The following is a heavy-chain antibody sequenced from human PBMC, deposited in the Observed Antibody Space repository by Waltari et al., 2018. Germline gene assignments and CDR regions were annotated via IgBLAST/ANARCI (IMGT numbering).Heavy chain of an antibody. V-gene: IGHV1-58*02. CDR1: GFTFTSSA. CDR2: IVVGSGNT. D-gene: IGHD6-19*01. CDR3: AAGDSSGWYPSGYFDY. J-gene: IGHJ4*02. Sequence: QMQLVQSGPEVKKPGTSVKVSCKASGFTFTSSAMQGVRQARGQRLEWIGWIVVGSGNTNYAQKFQERVTITRDMSTSTAYMELSSLRSEDTAVYYCAAGDSSGWYPSGYFDYWGQGTLVTVSS.